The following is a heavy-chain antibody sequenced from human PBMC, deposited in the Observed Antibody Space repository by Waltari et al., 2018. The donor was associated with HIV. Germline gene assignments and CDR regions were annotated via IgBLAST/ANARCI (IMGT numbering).Heavy chain of an antibody. V-gene: IGHV4-61*01. J-gene: IGHJ1*01. D-gene: IGHD3-16*02. CDR3: AGRYSSRLGELSVYEKH. CDR2: IYYSGST. Sequence: QVQLQESGPGLVKPSETLSLTCTVSGGSVSSGSYYWSWIRQPPGKGLEWIGYIYYSGSTNYNPSLKSRVTISVDTSKNQFSLKLSSVTAADTAVFYCAGRYSSRLGELSVYEKHWGQGTLVTVSS. CDR1: GGSVSSGSYY.